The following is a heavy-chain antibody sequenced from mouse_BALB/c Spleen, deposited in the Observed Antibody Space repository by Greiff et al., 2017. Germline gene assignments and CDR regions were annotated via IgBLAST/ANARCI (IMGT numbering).Heavy chain of an antibody. CDR3: ARLIKGYFDV. CDR2: ISSGGST. J-gene: IGHJ1*01. V-gene: IGHV5-6-5*01. Sequence: EVQLQESGGGLVKPGGSLKLSCAASGFTFSSYAMSWVRQTPEKRLEWVASISSGGSTYYPDSVKGRFTISRDNARNILYLQMSSLRSEDTAMYYCARLIKGYFDVWGAGTTVTVSS. D-gene: IGHD1-1*01. CDR1: GFTFSSYA.